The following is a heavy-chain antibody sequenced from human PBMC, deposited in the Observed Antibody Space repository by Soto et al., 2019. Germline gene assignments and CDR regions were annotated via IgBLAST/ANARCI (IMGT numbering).Heavy chain of an antibody. CDR3: AKLLRLGELGGMDV. Sequence: ESGGGVVQPGRSLRLSCAASGFTFSSYGMHWVRQAPGKGLEWVAVISYDGSNKYYADSVKGRFTISRDNSKNTLYLQMNSLRAEDTAVYYCAKLLRLGELGGMDVWGQGTTVTVSS. V-gene: IGHV3-30*18. CDR1: GFTFSSYG. D-gene: IGHD3-16*01. CDR2: ISYDGSNK. J-gene: IGHJ6*02.